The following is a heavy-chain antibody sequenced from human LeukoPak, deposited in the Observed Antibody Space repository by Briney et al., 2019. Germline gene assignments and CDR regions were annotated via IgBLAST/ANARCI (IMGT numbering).Heavy chain of an antibody. V-gene: IGHV3-9*01. J-gene: IGHJ4*02. CDR3: AKGEGEYYYDSSGYLGGY. D-gene: IGHD3-22*01. CDR2: ISWNSGSI. Sequence: GGPLRLTCAASGFTFDDYAMPWVRQAPGKGLEWVSGISWNSGSIGYADSVKGRFTISRDNAKNSLYLQMNSLRAEDTALYYCAKGEGEYYYDSSGYLGGYWGQGTLVTVSS. CDR1: GFTFDDYA.